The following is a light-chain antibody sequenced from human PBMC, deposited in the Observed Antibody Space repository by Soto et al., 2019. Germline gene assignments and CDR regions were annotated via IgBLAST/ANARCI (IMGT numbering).Light chain of an antibody. Sequence: SYELTQPPSVSVSPGQTANITCSGNKLGDKYTSWYQHKPGQSPVLVMYLHNRRPSGIPERFSGSNSGHTATLTVSGTQAMDEADYYCQAWDTSTASYVFGTGTKLTVL. CDR2: LHN. J-gene: IGLJ1*01. V-gene: IGLV3-1*01. CDR1: KLGDKY. CDR3: QAWDTSTASYV.